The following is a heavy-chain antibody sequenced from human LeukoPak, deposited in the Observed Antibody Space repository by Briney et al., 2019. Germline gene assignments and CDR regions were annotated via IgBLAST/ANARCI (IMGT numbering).Heavy chain of an antibody. CDR1: GDSINSGDYY. V-gene: IGHV4-61*08. CDR3: ARTRMGHDIVDY. J-gene: IGHJ4*02. CDR2: IYYSGST. D-gene: IGHD3-9*01. Sequence: PSQTLSLTCTASGDSINSGDYYWSWIRQPPGKGLEWIGYIYYSGSTNYNPSLKSRVTISVDTSKNQFSLKLSSVTAADTAVYYCARTRMGHDIVDYWGQGTLVTVSS.